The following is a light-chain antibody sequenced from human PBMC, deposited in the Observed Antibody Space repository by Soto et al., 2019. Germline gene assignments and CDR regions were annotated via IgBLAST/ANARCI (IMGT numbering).Light chain of an antibody. CDR3: ATWDSSLSVGA. CDR2: DTY. V-gene: IGLV1-51*01. J-gene: IGLJ2*01. CDR1: SSNIGNNY. Sequence: QSVLTQPPSVSAAPGQKVTNSCSGSSSNIGNNYVSWYQQFPGTAPKLLIYDTYKRPSGIPDRFSGSKSGTSATLDITGLQTGDEADYYCATWDSSLSVGAFGGGTKVTVL.